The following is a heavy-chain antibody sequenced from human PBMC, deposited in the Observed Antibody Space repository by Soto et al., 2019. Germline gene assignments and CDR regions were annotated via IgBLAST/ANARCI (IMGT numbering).Heavy chain of an antibody. CDR1: GYDFTTYG. J-gene: IGHJ4*02. V-gene: IGHV1-18*01. D-gene: IGHD1-1*01. CDR2: ISPHNVNT. Sequence: QVHLVQSGAEVKKPGASVKVSCKGSGYDFTTYGITWVRQAPGQGLEWMGWISPHNVNTNYAQKLQGRVTVARDTSTSTAYMELRTLSSDDTAVNYCARGRYGDYGGQGALVTGSS. CDR3: ARGRYGDY.